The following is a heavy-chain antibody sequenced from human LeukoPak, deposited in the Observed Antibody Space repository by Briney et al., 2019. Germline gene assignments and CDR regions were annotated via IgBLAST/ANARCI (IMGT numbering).Heavy chain of an antibody. Sequence: SETQSLTCTVSGGSISSYYWSWIRQPPGKGLEWIGYIYYSGSTNYNPSLKSRVTISVDTSKNQFSLKLSSVTAADTAVYYCARHGADLLLWFGELSPYYGMDVWGQGTTVTVSS. CDR3: ARHGADLLLWFGELSPYYGMDV. CDR1: GGSISSYY. J-gene: IGHJ6*02. CDR2: IYYSGST. D-gene: IGHD3-10*01. V-gene: IGHV4-59*01.